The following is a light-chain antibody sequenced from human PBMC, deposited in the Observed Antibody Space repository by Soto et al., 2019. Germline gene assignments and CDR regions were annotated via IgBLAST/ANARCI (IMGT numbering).Light chain of an antibody. CDR1: SSAVGGYKY. CDR3: NSYTSSSTSV. CDR2: DVS. J-gene: IGLJ1*01. Sequence: QSALTQPASVSGSPGQSITISCTGTSSAVGGYKYVSWYHQHPGKAPKLIIYDVSNRPSGVSNRFSGSKSGNTASLTISGLQAEDEADYSCNSYTSSSTSVFGTGTKLTVL. V-gene: IGLV2-14*01.